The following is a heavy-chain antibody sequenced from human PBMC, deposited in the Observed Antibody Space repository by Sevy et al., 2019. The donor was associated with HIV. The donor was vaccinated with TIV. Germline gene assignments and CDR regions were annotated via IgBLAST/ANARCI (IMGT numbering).Heavy chain of an antibody. D-gene: IGHD3-10*01. V-gene: IGHV1-18*01. Sequence: ASVKVSCKASGYTFTSYGISWVRQAPGQGLEWMGWISAYNGNTNYAQKLQGRVTMTTDTSTSTAYMELRSLRSDDTAVYYCARARITMVRGVINDAFDIWGQGTMVTVSS. CDR1: GYTFTSYG. CDR2: ISAYNGNT. CDR3: ARARITMVRGVINDAFDI. J-gene: IGHJ3*02.